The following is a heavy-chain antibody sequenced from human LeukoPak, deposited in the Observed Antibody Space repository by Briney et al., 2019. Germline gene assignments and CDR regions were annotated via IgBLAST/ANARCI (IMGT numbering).Heavy chain of an antibody. D-gene: IGHD3-22*01. CDR1: GFIFGEYA. CDR3: TRVYYYDSSGEVYFDY. V-gene: IGHV3-49*04. J-gene: IGHJ4*02. CDR2: IRSKAYGGTV. Sequence: GGSLRLSCTASGFIFGEYAMSWVRQAPGKGLEWVGFIRSKAYGGTVEYAASVQDRFTISRDDSKSIVYLQMNSLKNEDTAVYSCTRVYYYDSSGEVYFDYWGQGTLVTVSS.